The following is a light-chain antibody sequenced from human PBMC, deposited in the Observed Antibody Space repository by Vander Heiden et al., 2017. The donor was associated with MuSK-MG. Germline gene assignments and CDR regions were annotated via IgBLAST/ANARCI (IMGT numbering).Light chain of an antibody. J-gene: IGKJ2*01. CDR3: QQYDNLLYT. CDR2: DAS. Sequence: DIQMTQSPSSLSASVGDRVTITCQASQDISNYLNWYQQKPGKAPKLLIYDASNLETGVPSRFSGSGSETDFTFTISSLQSEDIATYYCQQYDNLLYTFGQGTKLEIK. CDR1: QDISNY. V-gene: IGKV1-33*01.